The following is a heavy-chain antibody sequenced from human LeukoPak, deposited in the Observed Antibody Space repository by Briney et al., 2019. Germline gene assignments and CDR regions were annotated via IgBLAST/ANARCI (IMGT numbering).Heavy chain of an antibody. CDR2: ISGSGGST. J-gene: IGHJ4*02. CDR3: AKGADCGGDCFRLTFHY. CDR1: GFTFSSYA. V-gene: IGHV3-23*01. D-gene: IGHD2-21*02. Sequence: PGRSLRLSCAASGFTFSSYAMSWVRQAPGKGLEWVASISGSGGSTAYADSVKGRFTISRDNSKNTLYLQMNSLRAEDTAVYYCAKGADCGGDCFRLTFHYWGQGTLVTVSS.